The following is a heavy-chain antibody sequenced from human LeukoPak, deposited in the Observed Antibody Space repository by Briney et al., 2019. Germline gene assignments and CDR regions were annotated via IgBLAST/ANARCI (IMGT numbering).Heavy chain of an antibody. CDR2: INHSGST. V-gene: IGHV4-34*01. CDR1: GGSFSGYY. D-gene: IGHD3-10*01. CDR3: AGVLWFRSKMYYFDY. J-gene: IGHJ4*02. Sequence: SETLSLTCAVYGGSFSGYYWSWIRQPPGKGLEWIGEINHSGSTNYNPSLKSRVTISVDTSKNQFSLKLSSVTAADTAVYYCAGVLWFRSKMYYFDYWGQGTLVTVPS.